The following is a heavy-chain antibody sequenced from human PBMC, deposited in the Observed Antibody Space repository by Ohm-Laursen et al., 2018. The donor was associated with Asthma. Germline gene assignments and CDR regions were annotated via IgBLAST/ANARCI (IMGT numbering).Heavy chain of an antibody. CDR3: AGVAARRGGY. Sequence: SLRLSCAASGFTFDDYAMHWVRQAPGKGLEWVSGISWNSGSIGYADSVKGRFTISRDNAKNSLYLQMNSLRAEDTALYYCAGVAARRGGYWGQGTLVTVSS. CDR2: ISWNSGSI. D-gene: IGHD6-6*01. J-gene: IGHJ4*02. CDR1: GFTFDDYA. V-gene: IGHV3-9*01.